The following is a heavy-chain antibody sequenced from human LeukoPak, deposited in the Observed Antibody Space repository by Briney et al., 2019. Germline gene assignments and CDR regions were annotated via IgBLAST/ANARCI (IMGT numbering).Heavy chain of an antibody. CDR3: ARGRPYSASYYDSDY. V-gene: IGHV4-4*07. CDR2: IYASGST. D-gene: IGHD1-26*01. Sequence: SETLSLTCSVSGGSISKYYWIWIRQPAGKGLEWIGRIYASGSTNHNPSLKSRVTMSVDTSKNQFSLKLSSVTAADTAMYYCARGRPYSASYYDSDYWGQGTLVTVSS. CDR1: GGSISKYY. J-gene: IGHJ4*02.